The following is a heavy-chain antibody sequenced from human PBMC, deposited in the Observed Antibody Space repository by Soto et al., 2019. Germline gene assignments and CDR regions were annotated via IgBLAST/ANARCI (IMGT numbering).Heavy chain of an antibody. J-gene: IGHJ4*02. V-gene: IGHV3-33*01. CDR2: IWNDGSKK. CDR1: GFTFSSYC. D-gene: IGHD2-15*01. CDR3: AREGECSGGSCYCLLSFDY. Sequence: QVQLVESGGGVAPPEKSLRLSCTASGFTFSSYCMHWVRQVPGKGLARVALIWNDGSKKYYADSVKGRFTISRDNSKKTLFLQMDSQRAEDTAVYHCAREGECSGGSCYCLLSFDYWGQGTLGTVSS.